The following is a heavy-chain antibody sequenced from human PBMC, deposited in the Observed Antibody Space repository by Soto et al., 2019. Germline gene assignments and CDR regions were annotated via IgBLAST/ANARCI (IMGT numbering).Heavy chain of an antibody. V-gene: IGHV1-69*02. CDR1: GDTFSFYT. J-gene: IGHJ4*02. D-gene: IGHD3-10*01. CDR3: APPYVSGSSPFNY. CDR2: VNPILAMS. Sequence: QVQLVQSGAEVKKPGSSVKVSCKASGDTFSFYTLNWIRQAPGQGFEWVGRVNPILAMSSSAHKFQGRVSMSADKSTGPAYMELRGLRSDDTAVYYCAPPYVSGSSPFNYWAQGTLVTVSS.